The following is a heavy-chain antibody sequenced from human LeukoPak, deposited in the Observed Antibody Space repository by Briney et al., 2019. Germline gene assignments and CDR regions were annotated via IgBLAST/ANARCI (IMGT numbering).Heavy chain of an antibody. V-gene: IGHV1-69-2*01. Sequence: ASVKISCKTSGYTFSDYYIHWVQQAPGKGLEWMGRVDPEDGETSFAGKFQGRVTITADTSIDTAYMELSSLRPEDTAMYYCASAVAGAMDYWGQGTLVTVSS. J-gene: IGHJ4*02. D-gene: IGHD6-19*01. CDR3: ASAVAGAMDY. CDR1: GYTFSDYY. CDR2: VDPEDGET.